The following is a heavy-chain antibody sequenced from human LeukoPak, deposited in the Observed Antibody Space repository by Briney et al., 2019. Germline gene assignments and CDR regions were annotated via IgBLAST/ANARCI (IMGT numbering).Heavy chain of an antibody. Sequence: GGSLRLSCAASGFTFSSYEMNWVRQAPGKGLEWVSYISSSGSTIYYADSVKGRFTISRDNAKNSLYLQMNSLRAEDTAVYYCARSHPLVSYFDYWGQGTMVTVSS. CDR1: GFTFSSYE. CDR3: ARSHPLVSYFDY. V-gene: IGHV3-48*03. CDR2: ISSSGSTI. D-gene: IGHD2-8*01. J-gene: IGHJ4*02.